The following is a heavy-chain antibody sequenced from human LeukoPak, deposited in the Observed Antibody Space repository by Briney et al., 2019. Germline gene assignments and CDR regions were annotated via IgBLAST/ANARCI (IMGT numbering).Heavy chain of an antibody. J-gene: IGHJ4*02. V-gene: IGHV7-4-1*02. CDR2: ISTNTGNP. CDR3: ARDSTLFDY. D-gene: IGHD2-15*01. Sequence: ASVKVSCKASGYTFTSYGINWVRQAPGQGLEWMGWISTNTGNPTYAQGFTGRFVFSLDTSVSTAYLQISSLKAEDTAVYYCARDSTLFDYWGQGTLVTVSS. CDR1: GYTFTSYG.